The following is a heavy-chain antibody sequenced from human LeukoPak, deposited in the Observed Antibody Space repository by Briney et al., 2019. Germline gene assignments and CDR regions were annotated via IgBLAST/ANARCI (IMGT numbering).Heavy chain of an antibody. V-gene: IGHV3-30*02. D-gene: IGHD4-17*01. Sequence: PGGSLRLSCAASGFTFSSYGMHWVRQAPGKGLEWVAFIRYDGSNKYYADSVKGRFTISRDNSKNTLYLQMNSLRAEDTAVYYCARDGLVSYGDHYFDYWGQGTLVTVSS. J-gene: IGHJ4*02. CDR2: IRYDGSNK. CDR3: ARDGLVSYGDHYFDY. CDR1: GFTFSSYG.